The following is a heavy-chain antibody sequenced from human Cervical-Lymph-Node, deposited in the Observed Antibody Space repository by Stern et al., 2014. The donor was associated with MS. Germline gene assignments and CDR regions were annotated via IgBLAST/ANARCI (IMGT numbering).Heavy chain of an antibody. D-gene: IGHD4-17*01. J-gene: IGHJ4*02. CDR1: GFTFSHYW. Sequence: VQLVESGGGLVQPGGSLGLSCAGSGFTFSHYWMTWVRQAPGKGLEWVASINKDGSEKYYVDSLKGRFTISRDNAKNSLYLQMTSLRADDTAVYYCARKTTAKNWGQGTLVTVSS. V-gene: IGHV3-7*01. CDR2: INKDGSEK. CDR3: ARKTTAKN.